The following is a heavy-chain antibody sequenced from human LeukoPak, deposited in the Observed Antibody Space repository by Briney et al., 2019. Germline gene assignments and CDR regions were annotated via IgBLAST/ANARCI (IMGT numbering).Heavy chain of an antibody. CDR1: GASVSTYY. Sequence: TSETLSLTCSVSGASVSTYYWSWIRQPAGKGLEWIGRFFASGTINYNPSLKSRVTLSVDASKNQFSLRLNSVTAADTAVYYCASARGYYYDSSGYDKYYFDYWGQGTLVTVSS. V-gene: IGHV4-4*07. J-gene: IGHJ4*02. D-gene: IGHD3-22*01. CDR3: ASARGYYYDSSGYDKYYFDY. CDR2: FFASGTI.